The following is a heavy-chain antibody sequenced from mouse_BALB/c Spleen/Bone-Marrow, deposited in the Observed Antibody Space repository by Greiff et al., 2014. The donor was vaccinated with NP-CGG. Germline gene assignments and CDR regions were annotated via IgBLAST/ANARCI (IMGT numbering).Heavy chain of an antibody. V-gene: IGHV3-8*02. Sequence: EVKLVESGPSLVKPSQTLSLTCSVTGDSITRGYWNWIRKFPGNKLEHMGYITYSANTYYNPSLKSRLSITRDTSKNQYYLQLNSVTTEDTATYYCATGYYFDYWGQGTTLTVSS. D-gene: IGHD4-1*01. J-gene: IGHJ2*01. CDR1: GDSITRGY. CDR3: ATGYYFDY. CDR2: ITYSANT.